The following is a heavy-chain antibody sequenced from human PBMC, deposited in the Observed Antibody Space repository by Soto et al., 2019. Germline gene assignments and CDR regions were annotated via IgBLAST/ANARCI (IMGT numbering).Heavy chain of an antibody. J-gene: IGHJ5*02. CDR3: AYSSSSGWFDP. CDR1: GYTFTSYA. Sequence: ASVKVSCKASGYTFTSYAMHWVRQAPGQRLEWMGWINAGNGNTKYSQKFQGRVTITRDASASTAYMELSSLRSEDTAVYYCAYSSSSGWFDPWGQGTLVTVSS. V-gene: IGHV1-3*01. D-gene: IGHD6-6*01. CDR2: INAGNGNT.